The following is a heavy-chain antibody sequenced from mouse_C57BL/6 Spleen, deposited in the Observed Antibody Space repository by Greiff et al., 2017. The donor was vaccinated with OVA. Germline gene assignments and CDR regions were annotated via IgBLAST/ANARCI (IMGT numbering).Heavy chain of an antibody. Sequence: EVKLMESGGGLVKPGGSLKLSCAASGFTFSSYAMSWVRQTPEKRLEWVATISAGGSYTYYPDNVKGRFTISRDNAKNNLYLQMSHLKSEDTAMYYCARDEGDDGWFAYWGQGTLVTVSA. V-gene: IGHV5-4*01. J-gene: IGHJ3*01. CDR1: GFTFSSYA. CDR2: ISAGGSYT. D-gene: IGHD2-12*01. CDR3: ARDEGDDGWFAY.